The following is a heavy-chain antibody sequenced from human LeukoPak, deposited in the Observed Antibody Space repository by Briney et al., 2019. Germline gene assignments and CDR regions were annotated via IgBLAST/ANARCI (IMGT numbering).Heavy chain of an antibody. Sequence: GGSLRLSCAASGFTFDDYAMHWVRQAPGKGLEWVSGISGSGGSTYYADSVKGRFTISRDNSKNTLYLQMNSLRAEDTAVYYCAKDAVSTGGYGDYVTDYWGQGTLVTVSS. J-gene: IGHJ4*02. CDR2: ISGSGGST. CDR3: AKDAVSTGGYGDYVTDY. CDR1: GFTFDDYA. V-gene: IGHV3-23*01. D-gene: IGHD4-17*01.